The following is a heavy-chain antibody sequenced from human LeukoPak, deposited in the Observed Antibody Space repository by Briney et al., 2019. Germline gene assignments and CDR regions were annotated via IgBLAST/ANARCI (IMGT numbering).Heavy chain of an antibody. Sequence: PGGSLRLSCAASGFTFDDYTMHWVRQAPGKGLEWVSLISWDGGSTYYADSVKGRLTISRANSKNSLYLQMNSLRTEDTALYYCAKAARLRNKNGATYYYYYYMDVWGKGTTVTVSS. CDR2: ISWDGGST. J-gene: IGHJ6*03. CDR3: AKAARLRNKNGATYYYYYYMDV. CDR1: GFTFDDYT. D-gene: IGHD4-17*01. V-gene: IGHV3-43*01.